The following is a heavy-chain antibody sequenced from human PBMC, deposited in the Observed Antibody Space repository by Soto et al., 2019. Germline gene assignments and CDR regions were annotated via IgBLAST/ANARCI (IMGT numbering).Heavy chain of an antibody. D-gene: IGHD3-16*01. CDR2: IYYSGST. J-gene: IGHJ4*02. CDR3: ARGVLH. V-gene: IGHV4-31*03. CDR1: GGSISSGGYY. Sequence: QVQLQESGPGLVKPSQTLSLTCTVSGGSISSGGYYWSSIRQHLGKGLEWIGSIYYSGSTYYNPSPKGRVTISVDTSKNQFSLKLSSVTAADTAGYYCARGVLHWGQGTLVTVSS.